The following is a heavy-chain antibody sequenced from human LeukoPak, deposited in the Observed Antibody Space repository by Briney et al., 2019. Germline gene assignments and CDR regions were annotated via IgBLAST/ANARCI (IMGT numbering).Heavy chain of an antibody. D-gene: IGHD5-12*01. V-gene: IGHV3-53*01. Sequence: GGSLRLSCAASGFTVSSNYMSWVRQAPGKGLEWVSVIYSGGSTYYADSVRGRFTISRDNSKNTLYLQMNSLRAEDTAVHYCAREXRXVAGAAFDIWGQGTMVTVSS. J-gene: IGHJ3*02. CDR1: GFTVSSNY. CDR2: IYSGGST. CDR3: AREXRXVAGAAFDI.